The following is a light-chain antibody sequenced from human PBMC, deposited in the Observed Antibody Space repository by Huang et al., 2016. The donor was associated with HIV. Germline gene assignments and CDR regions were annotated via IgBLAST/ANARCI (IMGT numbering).Light chain of an antibody. V-gene: IGKV1-33*01. CDR3: QHYDNLPLT. J-gene: IGKJ4*01. Sequence: IQMTQSPSSLSASVGDRVTITCQASQDISNYLNWYQQKPGTAPKLLIYDASNLETGVPSRFSGSGSGADFTFTISSLQPEDIATYYCQHYDNLPLTFGGGTKVEIK. CDR1: QDISNY. CDR2: DAS.